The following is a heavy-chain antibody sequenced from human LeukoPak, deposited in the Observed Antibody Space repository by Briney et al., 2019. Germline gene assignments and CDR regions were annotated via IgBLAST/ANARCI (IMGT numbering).Heavy chain of an antibody. CDR3: PGIPPLAYGPKRGVNNFAS. CDR2: IYYSGST. J-gene: IGHJ4*02. Sequence: SETLSLTCTVSGGSISSSSYYWGWIRQPPGKGLEWIGSIYYSGSTYYNPSLKSRVTISVDTSKNQFSLKLSSVTAADTAVYYVPGIPPLAYGPKRGVNNFASWGRGTLVTVSS. V-gene: IGHV4-39*01. D-gene: IGHD4-17*01. CDR1: GGSISSSSYY.